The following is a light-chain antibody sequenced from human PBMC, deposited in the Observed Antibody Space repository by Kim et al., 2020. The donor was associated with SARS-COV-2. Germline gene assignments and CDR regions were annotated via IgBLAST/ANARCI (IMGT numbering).Light chain of an antibody. J-gene: IGKJ4*01. CDR2: DAS. V-gene: IGKV3-11*01. Sequence: PGERATPSCRASQSVSSYLAWYQQKPGQAPRLLIYDASNRATGIPARFSGSGSGTDFTLTISSLEPEDFAVYYCQQRSNWPPRLTFGGGTKVDIK. CDR1: QSVSSY. CDR3: QQRSNWPPRLT.